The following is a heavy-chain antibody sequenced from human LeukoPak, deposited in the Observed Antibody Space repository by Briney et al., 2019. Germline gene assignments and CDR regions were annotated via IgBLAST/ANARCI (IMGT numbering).Heavy chain of an antibody. CDR2: ISSSSSTI. CDR1: GFTFSGSA. V-gene: IGHV3-48*01. CDR3: ARAHHRRVYDYVWGSYPY. D-gene: IGHD3-16*02. Sequence: GGSLRLSCAASGFTFSGSAMHWVRQASGKGLEWVSYISSSSSTIYYADSVKGRFTISRDNAKNSLYLQMNSLRAEDTAVYYCARAHHRRVYDYVWGSYPYWGQGTLVTVSS. J-gene: IGHJ4*02.